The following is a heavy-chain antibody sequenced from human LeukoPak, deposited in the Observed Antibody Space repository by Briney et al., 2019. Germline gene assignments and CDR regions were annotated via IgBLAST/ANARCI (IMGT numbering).Heavy chain of an antibody. V-gene: IGHV4-59*05. Sequence: SETLSLTCTVSGGSISSYYWSWIRQPPGKGLEWIGSIYYSGSTYYNPSLRSRVSISVHTSKNQFSLKLTSVTAADTAVYYCARPVPSRLGWFDPWGQGTLVTVSS. CDR3: ARPVPSRLGWFDP. CDR2: IYYSGST. J-gene: IGHJ5*02. D-gene: IGHD1-1*01. CDR1: GGSISSYY.